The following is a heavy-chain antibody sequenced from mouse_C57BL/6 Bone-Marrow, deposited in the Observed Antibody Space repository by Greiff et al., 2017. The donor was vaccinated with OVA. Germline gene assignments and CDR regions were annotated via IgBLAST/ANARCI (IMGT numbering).Heavy chain of an antibody. V-gene: IGHV1-64*01. Sequence: QVHVKQPGAELVKPGASVKLSCKASGYTFTSYWMHWVKQRPGQGLEWIGMIHPNSGSTNYNEKFKSKATLTVDKSSSTAYMQLSSLTSEDSAVYYCSRGITTVVLDYWGQGTTLTVSS. CDR1: GYTFTSYW. D-gene: IGHD1-1*01. CDR3: SRGITTVVLDY. J-gene: IGHJ2*01. CDR2: IHPNSGST.